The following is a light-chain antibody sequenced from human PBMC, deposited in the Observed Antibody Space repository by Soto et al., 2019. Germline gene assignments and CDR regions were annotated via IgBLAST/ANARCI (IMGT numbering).Light chain of an antibody. V-gene: IGKV3-11*01. CDR2: NAA. CDR3: QLRSNWPRFT. Sequence: EIVLTQSPATLSLSPGDRATLSCRASQSVDTYLAWYQQKPGQAPRLLIYNAANRATGVPARFSGSGSGTDFTLTISSLEPEDFAFYYFQLRSNWPRFTFGPGTKVDIK. J-gene: IGKJ3*01. CDR1: QSVDTY.